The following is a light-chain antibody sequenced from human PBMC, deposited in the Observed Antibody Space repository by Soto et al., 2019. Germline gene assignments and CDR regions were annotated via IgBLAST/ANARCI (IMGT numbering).Light chain of an antibody. Sequence: IGLTHSPGTLSLSPGEIATRSCRASQSVPNNFLGWYQQKPGQAPRLLIFGASKRATGIPDRFSGSGSGTDFTVTISRLEPEDFAMYYCQQYGSSLITFGQGTRLEIK. V-gene: IGKV3-20*01. CDR3: QQYGSSLIT. CDR2: GAS. J-gene: IGKJ5*01. CDR1: QSVPNNF.